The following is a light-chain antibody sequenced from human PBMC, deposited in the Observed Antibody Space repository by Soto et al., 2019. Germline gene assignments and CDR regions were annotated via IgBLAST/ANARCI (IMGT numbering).Light chain of an antibody. CDR3: QQYNKWPLT. CDR1: ESVSTN. V-gene: IGKV3-15*01. J-gene: IGKJ4*01. CDR2: GAA. Sequence: EVVLTQFPATLSVSPGEKTTLSCRATESVSTNLAGYQQKHGQAARLLIHGAAIRATGIPARCSASASGTEYTLTIIGMQDEDFSVYYCQQYNKWPLTFGGGTKVEIK.